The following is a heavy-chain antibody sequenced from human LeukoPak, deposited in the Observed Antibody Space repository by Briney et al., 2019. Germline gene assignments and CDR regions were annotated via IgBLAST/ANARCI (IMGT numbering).Heavy chain of an antibody. D-gene: IGHD1-7*01. CDR1: AGSINTYF. J-gene: IGHJ4*02. Sequence: SETLSLTCTVSAGSINTYFWTWVRQPAGKGLEWIGRISGSGTAFYNPSLESRVTISLDTANYQLFLRMTSVSAADTAVYYCARGTELTRTSGHYSFDYWGQGTLVSVSS. V-gene: IGHV4-4*07. CDR3: ARGTELTRTSGHYSFDY. CDR2: ISGSGTA.